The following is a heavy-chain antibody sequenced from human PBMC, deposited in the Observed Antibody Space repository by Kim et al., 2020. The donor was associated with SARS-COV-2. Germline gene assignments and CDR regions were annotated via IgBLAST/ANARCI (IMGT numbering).Heavy chain of an antibody. D-gene: IGHD3-22*01. CDR2: IIPIFGTA. CDR1: GGTFSSYA. J-gene: IGHJ3*02. CDR3: ARGPYDSIAFDI. V-gene: IGHV1-69*13. Sequence: SVKVSCKASGGTFSSYAISWVRQAPGQGLEWMGGIIPIFGTANYAQKFQGRVTITADESTSTAYMELSSLRSEDTAVYYCARGPYDSIAFDIWGQGTMVTVSS.